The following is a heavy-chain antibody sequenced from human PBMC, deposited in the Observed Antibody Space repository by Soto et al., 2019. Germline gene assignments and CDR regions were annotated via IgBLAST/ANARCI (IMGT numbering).Heavy chain of an antibody. Sequence: EVQLVESGGGLVQPGGSLRLSCAASGFTFTNLWIYWVRQTPEKGLVWVAGINGDGTITAYADSVKGRFTISRDNAKSTLYMQMNSLRIEDTALYYCVRDFRWGQGTLVTVSS. CDR3: VRDFR. V-gene: IGHV3-74*01. CDR2: INGDGTIT. J-gene: IGHJ1*01. CDR1: GFTFTNLW.